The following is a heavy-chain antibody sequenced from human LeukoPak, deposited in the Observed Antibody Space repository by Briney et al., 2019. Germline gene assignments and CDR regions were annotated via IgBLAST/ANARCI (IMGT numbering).Heavy chain of an antibody. CDR2: ISYDGSNK. Sequence: GRSLRLSCAASGFTFSSYAMHWVRQAPGKGLEWVAVISYDGSNKYYADSVKGRFTISRDNSKNTLYLQMNSLRADDTAVYYCARGFWRGCSGGSCFEFDYWGQGTLVTVSS. CDR3: ARGFWRGCSGGSCFEFDY. V-gene: IGHV3-30*04. D-gene: IGHD2-15*01. J-gene: IGHJ4*02. CDR1: GFTFSSYA.